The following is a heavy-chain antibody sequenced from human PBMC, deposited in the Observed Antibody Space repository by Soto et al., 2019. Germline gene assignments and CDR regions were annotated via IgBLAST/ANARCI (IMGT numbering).Heavy chain of an antibody. CDR3: ATSIAAAGTAPDY. Sequence: GESLKISCKGSGYSFTSYWIGWVRQMPGKGLEWMGIIYPGDSDTRYSPSFQGQVTISADKSISTAYLQWSSLKASDTAMYYCATSIAAAGTAPDYCGQGTLVTVSS. J-gene: IGHJ4*02. CDR1: GYSFTSYW. D-gene: IGHD6-13*01. CDR2: IYPGDSDT. V-gene: IGHV5-51*01.